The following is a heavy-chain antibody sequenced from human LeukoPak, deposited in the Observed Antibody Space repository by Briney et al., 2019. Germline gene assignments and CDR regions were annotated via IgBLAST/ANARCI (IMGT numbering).Heavy chain of an antibody. D-gene: IGHD4-17*01. J-gene: IGHJ4*02. CDR2: ISGNGAGT. CDR3: ARAENGDYDKPIDY. V-gene: IGHV3-23*01. Sequence: QPGGSLGLSCAASGFTFSSYAMSWVRQAPGRGLEWVSSISGNGAGTYYADSVKGRFTISRDNAKSSLYLRMNSLRAEDTAVYYCARAENGDYDKPIDYWGQGTLVTVSS. CDR1: GFTFSSYA.